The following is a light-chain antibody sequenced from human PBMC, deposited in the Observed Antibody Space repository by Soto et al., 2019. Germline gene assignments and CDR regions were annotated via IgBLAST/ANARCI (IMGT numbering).Light chain of an antibody. CDR1: QSVSNN. Sequence: EIVMTQSPATLSVSPGERATVPCRASQSVSNNLAWYQQKPGQAPSLLIYGASARATGIPARFSGSGYGTEFTLTISSLQSEDFAVYYCQQYHKWPLTFGGGTRGDIK. J-gene: IGKJ4*01. CDR3: QQYHKWPLT. V-gene: IGKV3-15*01. CDR2: GAS.